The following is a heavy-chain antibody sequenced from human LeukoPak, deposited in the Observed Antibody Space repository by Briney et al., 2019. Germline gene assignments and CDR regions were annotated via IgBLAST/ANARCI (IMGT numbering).Heavy chain of an antibody. Sequence: GGPLRLSCAASGFTFSSYSMNWVRQAPGKGLEWVSYISSSSSTIYYADSVKGRFTISRDNAKNSLYLQMNSLRAEDTAVYYCARLKVEMATIRGSRDYWGQGTLVTVSS. CDR3: ARLKVEMATIRGSRDY. V-gene: IGHV3-48*04. D-gene: IGHD5-24*01. CDR1: GFTFSSYS. J-gene: IGHJ4*02. CDR2: ISSSSSTI.